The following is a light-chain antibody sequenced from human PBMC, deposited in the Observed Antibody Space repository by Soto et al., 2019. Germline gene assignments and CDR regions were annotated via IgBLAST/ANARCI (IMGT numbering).Light chain of an antibody. V-gene: IGLV2-14*01. CDR2: EVS. Sequence: QSALTQPASVSGSPGQSITISCTGTSSDVGGYNYVSWYQQYPGKAPKLMIYEVSNRPSGVSNRFSGSKSGNTASLTISGLQAEDEADYYCYSHARKVFGGGTKVTVL. J-gene: IGLJ3*02. CDR3: YSHARKV. CDR1: SSDVGGYNY.